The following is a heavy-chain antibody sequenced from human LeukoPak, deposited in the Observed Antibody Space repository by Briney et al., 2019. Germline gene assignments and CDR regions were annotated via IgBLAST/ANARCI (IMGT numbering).Heavy chain of an antibody. Sequence: ASVKVSCKASGDTFSNYAISWVRQAPGQGLEWMGGIIPILATANYAQKFQGRVTITADESTNTAYMELSSLRSEDTAVYYCARESDSSMVINYFDYWGQGTLVTVSS. J-gene: IGHJ4*02. CDR2: IIPILATA. V-gene: IGHV1-69*13. CDR3: ARESDSSMVINYFDY. CDR1: GDTFSNYA. D-gene: IGHD5-18*01.